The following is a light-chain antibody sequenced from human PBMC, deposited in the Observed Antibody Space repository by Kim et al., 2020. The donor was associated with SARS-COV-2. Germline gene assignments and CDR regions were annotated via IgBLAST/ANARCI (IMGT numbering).Light chain of an antibody. CDR1: QSVNSDY. CDR3: QQYGRSPLMYT. J-gene: IGKJ2*01. CDR2: GAS. Sequence: GERATRSCRASQSVNSDYLAWYQQRPGQAPRLLIYGASSRATGIPDRFSGSGSGTDFTLTIDRLEPEDFAVYYCQQYGRSPLMYTFGQGTKLEI. V-gene: IGKV3-20*01.